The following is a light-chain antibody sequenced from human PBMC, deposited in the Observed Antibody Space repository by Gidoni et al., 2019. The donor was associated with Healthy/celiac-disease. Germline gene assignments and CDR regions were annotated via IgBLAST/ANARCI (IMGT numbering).Light chain of an antibody. Sequence: EIVLTPSPGTLSLSPGERANFSCRASQSVSSSYLAWYQQKPGQAPRLLIYGASSRATGIPDRFSGSGSGTDFTLTISRLEPEDFAVYYCQQYGSSPLYTFGQGTKLEIK. CDR1: QSVSSSY. V-gene: IGKV3-20*01. CDR2: GAS. CDR3: QQYGSSPLYT. J-gene: IGKJ2*01.